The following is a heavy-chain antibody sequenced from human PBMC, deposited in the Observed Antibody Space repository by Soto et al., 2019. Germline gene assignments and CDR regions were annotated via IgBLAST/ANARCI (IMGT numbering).Heavy chain of an antibody. CDR3: AKTLDIVVVVAATPFDP. CDR1: GFTFSSYG. Sequence: GGSLRLSCAASGFTFSSYGMHWVRQAPGKGLEWVAVISYDGSNKYYADSVKGRFTISRDNSKNTLYLQMNSLRAEDTAVYYCAKTLDIVVVVAATPFDPWGQGTLVTVSS. V-gene: IGHV3-30*18. J-gene: IGHJ5*02. CDR2: ISYDGSNK. D-gene: IGHD2-15*01.